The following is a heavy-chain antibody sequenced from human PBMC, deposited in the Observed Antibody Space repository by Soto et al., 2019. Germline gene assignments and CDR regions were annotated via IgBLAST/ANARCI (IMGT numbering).Heavy chain of an antibody. CDR1: GGSISSGGYY. CDR3: ARSVFP. CDR2: IYYSGST. V-gene: IGHV4-31*03. J-gene: IGHJ5*02. Sequence: TLSLTCTVSGGSISSGGYYWSRIRQHPGKGLEWIGYIYYSGSTYYNPSLKNRLTISLDTSKNQFSLKLSSVTAADTAVYYCARSVFPWGQGTLVTVSS.